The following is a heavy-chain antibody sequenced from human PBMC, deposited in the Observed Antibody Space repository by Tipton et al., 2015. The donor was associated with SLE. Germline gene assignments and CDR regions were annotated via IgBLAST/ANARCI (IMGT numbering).Heavy chain of an antibody. CDR2: IYYSGST. Sequence: TLSLTCTVSGGSISSYYWSWIRQPPGKGLEWIGYIYYSGSTNYNPSLKSRVTISVDTSKKQFSLKLSSVTAADTAVYYCARRGTVLVGLSNGMDVWGQGTTVTVSS. CDR3: ARRGTVLVGLSNGMDV. V-gene: IGHV4-59*12. J-gene: IGHJ6*02. D-gene: IGHD2-8*02. CDR1: GGSISSYY.